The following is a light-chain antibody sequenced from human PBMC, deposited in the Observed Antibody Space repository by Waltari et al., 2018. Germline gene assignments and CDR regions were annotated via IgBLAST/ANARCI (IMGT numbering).Light chain of an antibody. V-gene: IGLV2-14*03. CDR1: SSDAGTYTY. Sequence: QSALTQPASVSGSPGKSITISCTGTSSDAGTYTYVSWYQQHPGKAPKLMIYDVSNRPSGVSNRFTGSKSGNTASLTISGLQAEDEADYYCSSYTSSSTLWVFGGGTKLTVL. J-gene: IGLJ3*02. CDR3: SSYTSSSTLWV. CDR2: DVS.